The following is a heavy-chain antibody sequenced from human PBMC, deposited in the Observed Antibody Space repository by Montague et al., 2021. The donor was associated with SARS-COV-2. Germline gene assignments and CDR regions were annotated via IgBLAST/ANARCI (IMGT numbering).Heavy chain of an antibody. CDR1: GDSVAGHRRS. D-gene: IGHD1-1*01. J-gene: IGHJ6*02. Sequence: CAISGDSVAGHRRSWEWLRQSPSTGFEWVGRTYYGYKWYNDYAVSVRGRVTINPDTSKNQFSLQLNSVTPEDTAIYYCTSGREGNYNVMDVWGQGTTVTVSS. V-gene: IGHV6-1*01. CDR3: TSGREGNYNVMDV. CDR2: TYYGYKWYN.